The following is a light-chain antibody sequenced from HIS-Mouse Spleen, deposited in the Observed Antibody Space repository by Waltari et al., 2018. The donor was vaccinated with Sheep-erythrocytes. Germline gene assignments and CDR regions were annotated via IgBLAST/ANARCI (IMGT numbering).Light chain of an antibody. CDR1: SSNIGAGYD. CDR3: QSYDSSLSGYWV. V-gene: IGLV1-40*01. CDR2: GNR. Sequence: QSVLTQPPSVSGAPGQRVTISCTGSSSNIGAGYDVHWYQQLQATPPKLLIDGNRTRPSAVPDRFSGSESGTPASLAIPGLQAEDGADYYCQSYDSSLSGYWVFGGGTKLTVL. J-gene: IGLJ3*02.